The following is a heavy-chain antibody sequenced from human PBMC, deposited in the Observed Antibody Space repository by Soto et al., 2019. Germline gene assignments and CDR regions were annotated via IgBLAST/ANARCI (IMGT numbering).Heavy chain of an antibody. J-gene: IGHJ4*02. D-gene: IGHD6-19*01. Sequence: GESLKISCKGLGYSFGTYWIACVRQMPGKGLEWMGIFDPLNSAARYSPSFQGQVVSSADNSVSTAYLQWSSLTASDTAVYFCARRTSTSGWCNYFDFWGQGTTVTVSS. V-gene: IGHV5-51*01. CDR1: GYSFGTYW. CDR2: FDPLNSAA. CDR3: ARRTSTSGWCNYFDF.